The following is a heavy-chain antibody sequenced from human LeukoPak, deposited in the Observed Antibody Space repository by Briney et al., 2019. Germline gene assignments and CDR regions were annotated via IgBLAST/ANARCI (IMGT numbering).Heavy chain of an antibody. CDR2: ISYDGSNK. J-gene: IGHJ4*02. V-gene: IGHV3-30*04. Sequence: GGSLRLSCAASGFTFSSYAMHWVRQAPGKGLEWVAVISYDGSNKYYADSVKGRFTISRDNSKNTLYLRMNSLRAEDTAVYYCARSSGGNRRYYFDYWGQGTLVTVSS. CDR1: GFTFSSYA. D-gene: IGHD2-15*01. CDR3: ARSSGGNRRYYFDY.